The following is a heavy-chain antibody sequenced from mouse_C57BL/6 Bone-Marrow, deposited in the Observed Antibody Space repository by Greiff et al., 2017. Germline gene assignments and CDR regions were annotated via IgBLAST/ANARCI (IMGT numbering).Heavy chain of an antibody. CDR2: IGPSDSYT. Sequence: QVQLQQPGAELVKPGASVKLSCKASGYTFTSYWMPWVKQRPGQGLEWVGEIGPSDSYTNYNQKFKGKATLTVDTSSSTAYMQLSSLTSEDSAVYDCARIPYDGYYVRAMAYWGQGTSVTVSS. CDR3: ARIPYDGYYVRAMAY. V-gene: IGHV1-50*01. D-gene: IGHD2-3*01. CDR1: GYTFTSYW. J-gene: IGHJ4*01.